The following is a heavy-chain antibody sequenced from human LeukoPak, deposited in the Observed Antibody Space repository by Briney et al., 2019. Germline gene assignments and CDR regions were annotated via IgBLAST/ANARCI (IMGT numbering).Heavy chain of an antibody. J-gene: IGHJ4*02. CDR3: XXXXXXMGRWDYFDY. Sequence: CXXSGFTFDDYGMHWVRQTPGKGLEWVSLISWDGGSTYYADSVKGRFTISRDNSKNSLYLQMNSLRAEDTALYYXXXXXXXMGRWDYFDYWGQGTLVTVSS. D-gene: IGHD1-26*01. V-gene: IGHV3-43D*03. CDR2: ISWDGGST. CDR1: GFTFDDYG.